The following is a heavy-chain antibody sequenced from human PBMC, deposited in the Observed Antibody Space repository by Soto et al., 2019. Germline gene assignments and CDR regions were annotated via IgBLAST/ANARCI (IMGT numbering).Heavy chain of an antibody. CDR3: ARGYCSGGSCPDY. V-gene: IGHV3-66*01. D-gene: IGHD2-15*01. CDR2: IYSGGST. J-gene: IGHJ4*02. Sequence: EVQLVESGGGLVQPGGSLRLSCAASGFTVSSNYMSWVRQAPGKGLEWVSVIYSGGSTYYADSVKGRFTISRDNSKNTLYLQMNSPRAEDTAVYYCARGYCSGGSCPDYWGQGTLVTVSS. CDR1: GFTVSSNY.